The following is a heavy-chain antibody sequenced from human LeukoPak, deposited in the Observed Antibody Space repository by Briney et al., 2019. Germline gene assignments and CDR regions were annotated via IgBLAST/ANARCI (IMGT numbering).Heavy chain of an antibody. V-gene: IGHV3-21*01. CDR2: ISSSSSYI. CDR1: GFTFSSYA. D-gene: IGHD6-19*01. CDR3: ARDGIAVAGVDY. J-gene: IGHJ4*02. Sequence: PGGSLRLSCAASGFTFSSYAMSWVRQAPGKGLEWVSSISSSSSYIYYADSVKGRFTISRDNAENSLYLQMNSLRAEDTAVYYCARDGIAVAGVDYWGQGTLVTVSS.